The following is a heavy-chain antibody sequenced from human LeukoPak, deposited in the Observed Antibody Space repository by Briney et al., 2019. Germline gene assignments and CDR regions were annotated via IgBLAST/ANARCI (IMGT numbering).Heavy chain of an antibody. J-gene: IGHJ4*02. CDR1: GFTFSSYA. CDR2: ISYDGSNK. CDR3: ARDKFSGSYNFNV. V-gene: IGHV3-30-3*01. D-gene: IGHD1-26*01. Sequence: GGSLRLSCAASGFTFSSYAMHWVRQAPGKGLEWVAVISYDGSNKYYADSVKGRFTISRDNSKNTLYLQMNSLRAEDTAVYYCARDKFSGSYNFNVWSQGTLVTVSS.